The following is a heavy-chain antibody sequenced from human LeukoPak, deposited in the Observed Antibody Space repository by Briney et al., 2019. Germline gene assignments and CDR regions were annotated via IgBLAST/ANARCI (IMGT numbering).Heavy chain of an antibody. V-gene: IGHV3-30*02. CDR2: IRYDGSNK. D-gene: IGHD2-2*01. Sequence: PGGSLRLSCAASGFTFSSYGMHWVRQAPGKGLEWVAFIRYDGSNKYYADSVKGRFTISRDNSKNTLYLQMNSLRAEDTAVYYCAKDDGPREVPAVYYFDYWGQGTLVTVSS. CDR3: AKDDGPREVPAVYYFDY. J-gene: IGHJ4*02. CDR1: GFTFSSYG.